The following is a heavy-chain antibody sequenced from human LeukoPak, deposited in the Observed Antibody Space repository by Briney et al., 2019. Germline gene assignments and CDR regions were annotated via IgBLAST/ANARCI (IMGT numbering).Heavy chain of an antibody. Sequence: GGSLRLSCAASAFTFSNYAMNWVRQAPGKGLEWVSYISSSTSTIDYADSVKGRFTISRDNAKNSLYLQMNSLRAEDTAVYYCARERQQWLGPHYYYYYGMDVWGQGTTVTVSS. CDR1: AFTFSNYA. D-gene: IGHD6-19*01. CDR2: ISSSTSTI. CDR3: ARERQQWLGPHYYYYYGMDV. V-gene: IGHV3-48*01. J-gene: IGHJ6*02.